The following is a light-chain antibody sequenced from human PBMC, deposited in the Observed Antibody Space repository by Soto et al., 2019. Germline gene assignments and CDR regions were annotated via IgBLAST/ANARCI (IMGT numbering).Light chain of an antibody. V-gene: IGLV2-14*01. CDR1: GSDVGGYNY. CDR3: SSYTSSSTLGV. CDR2: DVS. Sequence: QSAVTQPASVSGSPGPSITISCTGTGSDVGGYNYVSWYQQHPGKAPKLMIYDVSYRPSGVSNRFSGSKSGNTASLTISGLHAEDEADYYCSSYTSSSTLGVFGTGTKVTVL. J-gene: IGLJ1*01.